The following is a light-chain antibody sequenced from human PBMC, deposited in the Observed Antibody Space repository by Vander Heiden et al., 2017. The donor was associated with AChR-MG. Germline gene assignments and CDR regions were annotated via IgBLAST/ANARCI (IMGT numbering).Light chain of an antibody. CDR3: QVWDSSSAQNV. CDR1: KIGSKR. Sequence: SYVLTQPPSVSVAPGQTARITCEGNKIGSKRVHWYQQKPGQAPVLVVYDDSDRPSGIPGRLSGANSGNTATLTIRRVEAGDEADYFCQVWDSSSAQNVFGSGTKVTVL. CDR2: DDS. J-gene: IGLJ1*01. V-gene: IGLV3-21*02.